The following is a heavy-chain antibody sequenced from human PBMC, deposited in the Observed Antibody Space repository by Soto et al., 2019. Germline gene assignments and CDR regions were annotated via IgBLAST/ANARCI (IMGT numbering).Heavy chain of an antibody. CDR2: LWNDGYTK. Sequence: QVQLVQSGGGVVQPGGSLRLSCAASGFTLSRNGMHWVRQAPGKGLEWVDILWNDGYTKYYADSVQGRFAISRDSSKNTLYLQMNSLRVDDTAVYYCARDYGDLGYDSWGQGTLVTVSS. V-gene: IGHV3-33*01. CDR3: ARDYGDLGYDS. CDR1: GFTLSRNG. D-gene: IGHD4-17*01. J-gene: IGHJ4*02.